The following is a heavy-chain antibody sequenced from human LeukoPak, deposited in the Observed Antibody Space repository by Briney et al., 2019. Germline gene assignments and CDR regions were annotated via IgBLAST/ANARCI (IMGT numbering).Heavy chain of an antibody. D-gene: IGHD3-22*01. J-gene: IGHJ4*02. CDR2: IYYGGSTSGST. CDR3: ASTYAYITMITGLH. Sequence: SETLSLTCSVSGGPIRSYYWSWLRQPPGKGLEGKGLEWIGYIYYGGSTSGSTNYNPSLKSRVTISVDTSKNQFSLKLSSVTAADTAVYYCASTYAYITMITGLHWGQGTLVTVSS. V-gene: IGHV4-59*08. CDR1: GGPIRSYY.